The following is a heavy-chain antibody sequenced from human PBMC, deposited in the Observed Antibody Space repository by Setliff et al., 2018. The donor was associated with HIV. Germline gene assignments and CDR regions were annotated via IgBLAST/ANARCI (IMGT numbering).Heavy chain of an antibody. V-gene: IGHV3-23*01. D-gene: IGHD3-16*01. Sequence: GGSLRLSCAASGFTFSSYAMSWVRQAPGKGLEWVSAISGSGGSTYYADSVKGRFTISRDNSKNTLYLQMNSRRAEDTAVYYCAKGYYDFVWGSSLAYWGQGTLVTVSS. CDR3: AKGYYDFVWGSSLAY. CDR2: ISGSGGST. CDR1: GFTFSSYA. J-gene: IGHJ4*02.